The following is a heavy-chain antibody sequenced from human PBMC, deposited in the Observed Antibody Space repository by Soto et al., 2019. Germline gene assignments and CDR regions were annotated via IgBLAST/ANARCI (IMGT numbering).Heavy chain of an antibody. CDR3: ARAGCGGSCYSLYYFDY. Sequence: QVQLQESGPGLVKPSETLSLTCTVSGGSISSYYWSWIRQPAGKGLEWIGRIYTSGSTNYNPSLKRRVTMSVDTSKNQFSLKLSSVTAADTAVYYCARAGCGGSCYSLYYFDYWGQGTLVTVSS. CDR1: GGSISSYY. J-gene: IGHJ4*02. V-gene: IGHV4-4*07. CDR2: IYTSGST. D-gene: IGHD2-15*01.